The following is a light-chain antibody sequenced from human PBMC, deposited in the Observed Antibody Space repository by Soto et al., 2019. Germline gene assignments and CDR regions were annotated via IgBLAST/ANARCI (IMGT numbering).Light chain of an antibody. CDR2: QVS. V-gene: IGLV2-14*01. CDR1: SSDVGGYDY. Sequence: QSVLTQPASVSGSPGQSITISCTGTSSDVGGYDYVSLYQLHPGKAPKLMAFQVSNQPPGASYRFSRSKSHNTASLTISGLEAEDEAGYFCSSYSISTAYLFGTGTKVTV. J-gene: IGLJ1*01. CDR3: SSYSISTAYL.